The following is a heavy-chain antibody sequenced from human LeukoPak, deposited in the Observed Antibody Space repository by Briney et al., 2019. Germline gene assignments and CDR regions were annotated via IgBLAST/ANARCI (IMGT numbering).Heavy chain of an antibody. J-gene: IGHJ5*02. V-gene: IGHV4-61*02. CDR1: GGSISSGSYL. D-gene: IGHD5-12*01. CDR2: NYTSGST. Sequence: PSETLSLNCTVSGGSISSGSYLWRWIRQPAGKGLVRIGWNYTSGSTNYNPALKRRVTISVDTSKNQFSLQLSSVTAANTAVYYCARQGSRVMATIEAAWGQGTLVIVSS. CDR3: ARQGSRVMATIEAA.